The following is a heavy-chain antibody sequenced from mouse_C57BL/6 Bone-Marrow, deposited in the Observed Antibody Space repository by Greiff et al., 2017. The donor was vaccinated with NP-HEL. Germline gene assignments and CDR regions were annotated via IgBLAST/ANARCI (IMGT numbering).Heavy chain of an antibody. V-gene: IGHV1-55*01. CDR3: ALKPLFSYYAMDY. Sequence: QVQLQQPGAELVKPGASVKMSCKASGYTFTSYWITWVKQRPGQGLEWIGDIYPGSGSTNYNEKFKSKATLTVDTSSSTAYMQLSGLTSEDSAVYYCALKPLFSYYAMDYWGQGTSVTVSS. CDR2: IYPGSGST. D-gene: IGHD6-5*01. CDR1: GYTFTSYW. J-gene: IGHJ4*01.